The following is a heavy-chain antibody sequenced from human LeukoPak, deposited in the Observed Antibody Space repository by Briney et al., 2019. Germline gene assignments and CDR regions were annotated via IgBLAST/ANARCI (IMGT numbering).Heavy chain of an antibody. J-gene: IGHJ4*02. V-gene: IGHV3-15*07. CDR1: GFTFSNAW. Sequence: GGSLRLSCAASGFTFSNAWMNWVRQAPGKGLEWVGRIKSKTDGGTTGFAAPVKGRFTISRDDSKTTLYLQMNSLKTEDTAVYYRTTEGRVAGTHHPFDYWGQGTLVTVSS. CDR2: IKSKTDGGTT. D-gene: IGHD6-19*01. CDR3: TTEGRVAGTHHPFDY.